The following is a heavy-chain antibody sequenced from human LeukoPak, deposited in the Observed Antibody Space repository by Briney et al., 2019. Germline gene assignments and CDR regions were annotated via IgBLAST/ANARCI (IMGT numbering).Heavy chain of an antibody. Sequence: SEPLSLTCTVSGCSISSYYWSWMRQPPGKGLEWIGYIYYSGSTNYNPSLKSRVTISVDTSTNQFSLKLSSVTAADTAVYYCARDPGTSWYSFDIWGQGTMVTVSS. D-gene: IGHD2-2*01. CDR1: GCSISSYY. CDR3: ARDPGTSWYSFDI. CDR2: IYYSGST. J-gene: IGHJ3*02. V-gene: IGHV4-59*01.